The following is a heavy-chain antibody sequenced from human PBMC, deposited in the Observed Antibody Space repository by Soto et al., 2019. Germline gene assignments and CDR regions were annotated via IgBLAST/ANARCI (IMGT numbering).Heavy chain of an antibody. Sequence: EVQLVESGGVLVQPGGSLRLSCAASGFTFSSYWMSWVRQAPGKALEWVANIKQDGSEKYYVGSVKGRFTISRDNAKNSRYLQMNRRRADDTAVYYCATGKRAALDDAFDIWGQGTMVTVYS. CDR1: GFTFSSYW. J-gene: IGHJ3*02. CDR2: IKQDGSEK. V-gene: IGHV3-7*01. D-gene: IGHD6-6*01. CDR3: ATGKRAALDDAFDI.